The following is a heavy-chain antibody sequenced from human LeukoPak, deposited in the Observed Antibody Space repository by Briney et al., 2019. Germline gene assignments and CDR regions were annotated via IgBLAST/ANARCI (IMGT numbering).Heavy chain of an antibody. Sequence: SGGSLRLSCAASGFTFSSYGMHWVRQAPGKGLEWVAFIRYDGSNKYYADSVKGRSTISRDNSKNTLYLQMNSLRAEDTAVYYCAQGVWFGDQPASDYWGQGTLVTVSS. V-gene: IGHV3-30*02. CDR2: IRYDGSNK. J-gene: IGHJ4*02. D-gene: IGHD3-10*01. CDR3: AQGVWFGDQPASDY. CDR1: GFTFSSYG.